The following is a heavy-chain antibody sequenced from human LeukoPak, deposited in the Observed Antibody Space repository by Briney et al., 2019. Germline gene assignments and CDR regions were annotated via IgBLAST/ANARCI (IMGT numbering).Heavy chain of an antibody. Sequence: GGSLRLSCEASGFTFSYFGMHWVRQAPGKGLQWVAVIWSDGSHKYYDDSVKGRFIVSRENSKNTLYLQMHSLRAADTSVYFCAKDANEFGDSYFDSWGQGTLVTVSS. CDR3: AKDANEFGDSYFDS. CDR2: IWSDGSHK. D-gene: IGHD3-10*01. V-gene: IGHV3-33*03. CDR1: GFTFSYFG. J-gene: IGHJ5*01.